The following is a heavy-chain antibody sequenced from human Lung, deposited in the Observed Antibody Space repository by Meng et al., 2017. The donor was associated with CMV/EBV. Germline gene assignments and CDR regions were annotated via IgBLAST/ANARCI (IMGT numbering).Heavy chain of an antibody. CDR2: ISKGGPTI. J-gene: IGHJ6*02. V-gene: IGHV3-11*01. D-gene: IGHD2-8*01. Sequence: LXLTCAASGFTVTDHYMNWFRQAPGKGLEWVSYISKGGPTIYYADSVKGRFTISRDNAKNSLYLQMDSLRAEDTAVYYCGGTDGRGMDVSGQGTTVTVSS. CDR3: GGTDGRGMDV. CDR1: GFTVTDHY.